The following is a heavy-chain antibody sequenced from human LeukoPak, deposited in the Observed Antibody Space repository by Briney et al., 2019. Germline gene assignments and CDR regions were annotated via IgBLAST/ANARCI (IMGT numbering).Heavy chain of an antibody. CDR1: GYTFTTYG. CDR3: ARGDIAVAGTGGDY. J-gene: IGHJ4*02. Sequence: ASVKVSCKASGYTFTTYGISWVRQAPGQGLEWMGWIRVYNGNTNYAQKLQDRITITTDTSTSTAYMELRSLRSDDTAVYYCARGDIAVAGTGGDYWGQGTLVTVSS. V-gene: IGHV1-18*01. CDR2: IRVYNGNT. D-gene: IGHD6-19*01.